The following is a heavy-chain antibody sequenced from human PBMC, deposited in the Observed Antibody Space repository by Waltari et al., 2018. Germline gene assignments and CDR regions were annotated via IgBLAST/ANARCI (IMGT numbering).Heavy chain of an antibody. J-gene: IGHJ4*02. CDR3: ARVSSGSFRLGASFDY. CDR2: IYYSGST. D-gene: IGHD3-22*01. V-gene: IGHV4-30-4*01. Sequence: QVQLQESGPGLVKPSQTLSLTCPVSGGSISSGDYYWSWIRQPPGKGLEWIGYIYYSGSTYYHPSLKSRVTISVDTSKNQFSLKLSSVTAADTAVYYCARVSSGSFRLGASFDYWGQGTLVTVSS. CDR1: GGSISSGDYY.